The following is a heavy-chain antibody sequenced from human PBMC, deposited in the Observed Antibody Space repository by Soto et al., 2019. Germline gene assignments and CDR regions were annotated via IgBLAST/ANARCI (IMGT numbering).Heavy chain of an antibody. V-gene: IGHV3-30*18. CDR1: GFTFSSYG. J-gene: IGHJ4*02. Sequence: GGSLRLSCAASGFTFSSYGMHWVRQAPGKGLEWVAVISYDGSNKYYADSVKGRFTISRDNSKNTLYLQMNSLRAEDTAVYYCAKDRHGWLRYYFDYWGQGTLVTVSS. CDR3: AKDRHGWLRYYFDY. CDR2: ISYDGSNK. D-gene: IGHD5-12*01.